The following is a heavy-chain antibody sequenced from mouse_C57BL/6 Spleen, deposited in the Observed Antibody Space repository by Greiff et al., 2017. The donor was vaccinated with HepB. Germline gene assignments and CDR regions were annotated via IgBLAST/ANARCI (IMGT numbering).Heavy chain of an antibody. J-gene: IGHJ4*01. Sequence: QVQLQQPGAELVKPGASVKLSCKASGYTFTSYWMHWVKQRPGRGLEWIGRIDPNSGGTKYNEKFKSKATLTVDKPSSTSYMQLSSLTSEDSAVYYCARGNYYGSSYGYYYAMDYWGQGTSVTVSS. CDR3: ARGNYYGSSYGYYYAMDY. CDR2: IDPNSGGT. D-gene: IGHD1-1*01. V-gene: IGHV1-72*01. CDR1: GYTFTSYW.